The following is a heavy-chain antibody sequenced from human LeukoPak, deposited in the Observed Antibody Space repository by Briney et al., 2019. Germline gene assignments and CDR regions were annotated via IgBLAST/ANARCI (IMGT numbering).Heavy chain of an antibody. Sequence: ASVKVSCKASGYTFTGYYMHWVRQAPGQGLEWMGWINPNSGGTNYAQKFQGRVTMTRDTSISTAYMELSRLRSDDTAVYYCARDLIGEYSYGYSDAFDIWGQGTMVTVSS. V-gene: IGHV1-2*02. J-gene: IGHJ3*02. CDR3: ARDLIGEYSYGYSDAFDI. CDR2: INPNSGGT. CDR1: GYTFTGYY. D-gene: IGHD5-18*01.